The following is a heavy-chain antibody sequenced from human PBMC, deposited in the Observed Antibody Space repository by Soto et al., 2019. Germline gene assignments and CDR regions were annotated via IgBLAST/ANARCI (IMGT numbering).Heavy chain of an antibody. CDR2: ISYDGSNK. V-gene: IGHV3-30-3*01. Sequence: GGSLRLSCAASGFTFSSYAMHWVRQAPGKGLEWVAVISYDGSNKYYADSVKGRFTISRDKSISTAYLQWSSLKASDTAMYYCARRYYGMDVWGQGTTVTVSS. CDR1: GFTFSSYA. CDR3: ARRYYGMDV. J-gene: IGHJ6*02.